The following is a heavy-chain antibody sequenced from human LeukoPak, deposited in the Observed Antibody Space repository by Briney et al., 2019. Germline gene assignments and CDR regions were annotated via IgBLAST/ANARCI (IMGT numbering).Heavy chain of an antibody. D-gene: IGHD6-13*01. J-gene: IGHJ4*02. CDR1: GFTFSNYW. V-gene: IGHV3-7*01. CDR2: IKPDGSVG. Sequence: GGSLRLSCAASGFTFSNYWMTWVRQASGKGLEWVANIKPDGSVGYYVDSVRGRFIISRDNAGNSLYLQMNSLRVEDTAVYYCTQNLVAAAGDHWGQGTLLIVSS. CDR3: TQNLVAAAGDH.